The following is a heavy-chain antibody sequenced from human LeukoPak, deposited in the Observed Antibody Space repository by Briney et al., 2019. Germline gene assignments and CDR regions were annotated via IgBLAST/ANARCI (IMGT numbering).Heavy chain of an antibody. CDR3: ASVGADTRAFDV. CDR1: GGSISSYY. V-gene: IGHV4-59*01. J-gene: IGHJ3*01. CDR2: IYYTGTT. D-gene: IGHD2-15*01. Sequence: SETLSLTCTVSGGSISSYYWSWIRQPPGKGLEWIGFIYYTGTTYYNPSLKSRITISVDTSNNQFSLNLISVTAADTAVYYCASVGADTRAFDVWGQGTMVTVSS.